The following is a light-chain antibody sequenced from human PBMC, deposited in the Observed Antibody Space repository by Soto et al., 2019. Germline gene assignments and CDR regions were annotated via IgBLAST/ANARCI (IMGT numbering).Light chain of an antibody. Sequence: QSVLTQPPSASGAPGQRVIISCSGTSSDLAIYNYVSWYQQQPGKAPKLMIYQVTNRPSGVSNRFSGSRSGNTASLTISGLQAEDEADYYCSSYTDSSNYVFGTGTKLTVL. CDR3: SSYTDSSNYV. CDR1: SSDLAIYNY. CDR2: QVT. V-gene: IGLV2-14*01. J-gene: IGLJ1*01.